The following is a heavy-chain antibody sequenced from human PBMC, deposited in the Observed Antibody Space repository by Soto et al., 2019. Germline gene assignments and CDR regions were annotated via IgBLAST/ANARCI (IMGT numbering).Heavy chain of an antibody. J-gene: IGHJ4*02. CDR3: ARGDSTHSSGRTFDS. CDR1: GYTFTSYY. V-gene: IGHV1-46*04. CDR2: LNPSAGTT. Sequence: QVQLVQSGAEVKKPGASVKVSCKASGYTFTSYYIHWVRQAPGQGLEWMGILNPSAGTTTYAQKLQGRVILTRDTSTSTAYMELSSLISEDTAVYYCARGDSTHSSGRTFDSWGQGTLVTVSS. D-gene: IGHD6-19*01.